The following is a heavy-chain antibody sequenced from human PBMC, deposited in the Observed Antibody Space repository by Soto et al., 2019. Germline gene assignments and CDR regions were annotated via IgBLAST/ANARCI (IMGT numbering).Heavy chain of an antibody. V-gene: IGHV3-30*18. D-gene: IGHD2-15*01. CDR3: AKRRGAGGHFDY. J-gene: IGHJ4*02. Sequence: GGSLRLSCGGSGFIFSRYGMHWVRQAPGKGLEWVTGISYDGGERFYADSVKGRFTISRDNSKNTLSLQMNSLRADDTAVYYCAKRRGAGGHFDYWGQGALVTVSS. CDR1: GFIFSRYG. CDR2: ISYDGGER.